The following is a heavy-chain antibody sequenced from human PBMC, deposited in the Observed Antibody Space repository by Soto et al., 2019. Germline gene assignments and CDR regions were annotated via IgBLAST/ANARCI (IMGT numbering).Heavy chain of an antibody. CDR1: GFTFSSYA. Sequence: GSLLLPCSASGFTFSSYAMSWVRQAPGKGLEWVSAISGSGGSTYYADSVKGRFTISRDNSKNTLYLQMNSLRAEDTAVYYCARYYYDSSGYVDYWGQGTLVTVYS. CDR3: ARYYYDSSGYVDY. D-gene: IGHD3-22*01. V-gene: IGHV3-23*01. J-gene: IGHJ4*02. CDR2: ISGSGGST.